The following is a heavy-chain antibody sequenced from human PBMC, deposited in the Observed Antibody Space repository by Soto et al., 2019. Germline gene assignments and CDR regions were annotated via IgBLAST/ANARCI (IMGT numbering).Heavy chain of an antibody. CDR1: GYTFTSYG. CDR3: ARGFRYYDSSGPLDY. V-gene: IGHV1-18*01. D-gene: IGHD3-22*01. Sequence: ASVKVSCKASGYTFTSYGISWVRQAPGQGLEWMGWISAYNGNTNYAQKLQGRVTMTTDTSTSTAYMELRSLRSDDTAVYYCARGFRYYDSSGPLDYWGQGTLVTVSS. J-gene: IGHJ4*02. CDR2: ISAYNGNT.